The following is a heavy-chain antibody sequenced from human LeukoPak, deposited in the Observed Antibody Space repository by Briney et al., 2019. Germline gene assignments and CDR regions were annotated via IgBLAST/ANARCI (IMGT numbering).Heavy chain of an antibody. J-gene: IGHJ4*02. CDR1: GGSISSGGYY. D-gene: IGHD1-1*01. Sequence: PSGTPSLTCTVSGGSISSGGYYWSWIRQHPGKGLEWIGYIYYSGSTYYNPSLKSRVTISVDTSKNQFSLKLSSVTAADTAVYYCARAEKGTAFDYWGQGTLVTVSS. V-gene: IGHV4-31*03. CDR2: IYYSGST. CDR3: ARAEKGTAFDY.